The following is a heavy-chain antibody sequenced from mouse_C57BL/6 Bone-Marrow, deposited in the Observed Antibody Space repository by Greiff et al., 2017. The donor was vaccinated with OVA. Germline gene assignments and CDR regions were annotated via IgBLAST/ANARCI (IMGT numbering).Heavy chain of an antibody. CDR3: ARGVWLYAMDY. Sequence: EVQLQQSGPELVKPGASVKISCKASGYTFTDYYMNWVKQSHGKSLEWIGDINPNNGGTSYNQKFKGKATLTVDKSSSTAYMELRSLTSEDSAVDYCARGVWLYAMDYWGQGTSVTVSS. D-gene: IGHD2-10*02. CDR2: INPNNGGT. J-gene: IGHJ4*01. CDR1: GYTFTDYY. V-gene: IGHV1-26*01.